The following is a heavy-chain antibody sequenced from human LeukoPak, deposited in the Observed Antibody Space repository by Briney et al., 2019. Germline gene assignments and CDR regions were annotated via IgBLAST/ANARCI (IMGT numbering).Heavy chain of an antibody. CDR3: VGAAHHNFYYDSSGYYGDAFDV. CDR1: GLSIRFYY. Sequence: GGSLRLSCAASGLSIRFYYMRWVRQVPGKGLEWVSVIYSGGTIRYADSVKGRFTFSRDNFKDTLNLQMNSLRADDTAVYYCVGAAHHNFYYDSSGYYGDAFDVWGQGTVVTVSS. D-gene: IGHD3-22*01. J-gene: IGHJ3*01. CDR2: IYSGGTI. V-gene: IGHV3-53*01.